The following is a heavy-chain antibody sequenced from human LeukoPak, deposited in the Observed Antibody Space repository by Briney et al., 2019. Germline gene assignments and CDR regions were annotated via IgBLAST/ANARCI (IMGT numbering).Heavy chain of an antibody. CDR2: VYTSGSP. D-gene: IGHD3-10*01. J-gene: IGHJ5*02. V-gene: IGHV4-4*07. Sequence: PSETLSLTCTVSGDSISSYYCSWIRQPAGKGLEWIGRVYTSGSPNYNPSLRSRGTMSLDTSKNQFFLRLSSVTAADTAVYYCARQEARGALPYNWFDPWGQGTLVTVSS. CDR1: GDSISSYY. CDR3: ARQEARGALPYNWFDP.